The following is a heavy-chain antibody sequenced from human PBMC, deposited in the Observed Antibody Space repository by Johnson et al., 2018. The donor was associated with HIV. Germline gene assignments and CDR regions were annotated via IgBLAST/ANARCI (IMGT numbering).Heavy chain of an antibody. CDR2: ISYDGSNK. D-gene: IGHD2-2*01. CDR1: GFTFSSYA. Sequence: QVQLVESGGGVVQPGRSLRLSCAASGFTFSSYAMHWVRQAPGKGLEWVAVISYDGSNKYYADSVKGRFTISRDNSKNTVFLQMNSLRGDDTAVYSCARPRIEVLPAGAFDIWGPGTMVTVSS. J-gene: IGHJ3*02. V-gene: IGHV3-30-3*01. CDR3: ARPRIEVLPAGAFDI.